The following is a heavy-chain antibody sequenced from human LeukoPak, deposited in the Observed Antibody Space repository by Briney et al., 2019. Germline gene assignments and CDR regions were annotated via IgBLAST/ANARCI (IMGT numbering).Heavy chain of an antibody. D-gene: IGHD2-2*01. V-gene: IGHV3-21*01. J-gene: IGHJ4*02. CDR3: ATSASTRDFDY. Sequence: GGSLRFSCAASGFTFSAYSMNWVRQAPGKGLEWVSSISSGSGYIYYADSMQGRFTISRDNAKNSLYLQMNSLRAEDTAVYYCATSASTRDFDYWGRGTLVTVSS. CDR1: GFTFSAYS. CDR2: ISSGSGYI.